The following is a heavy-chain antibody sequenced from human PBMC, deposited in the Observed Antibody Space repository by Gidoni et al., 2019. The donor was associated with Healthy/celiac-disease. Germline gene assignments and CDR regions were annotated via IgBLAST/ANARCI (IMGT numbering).Heavy chain of an antibody. J-gene: IGHJ4*02. V-gene: IGHV4-61*01. Sequence: QVQLQESGPGLVTPSETLSLTCTVSGGSVSSGSYYWSWIRQPPGKGLEWIGYIYYSGSTNYNPSLKSRVTISVDTSKNQFSLKLSSVTAADTAVYYCARGESYFDYWGQGTLVTVSS. CDR1: GGSVSSGSYY. CDR2: IYYSGST. CDR3: ARGESYFDY.